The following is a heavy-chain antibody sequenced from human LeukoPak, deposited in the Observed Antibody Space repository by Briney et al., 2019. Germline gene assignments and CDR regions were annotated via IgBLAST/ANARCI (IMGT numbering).Heavy chain of an antibody. D-gene: IGHD4-17*01. CDR1: GGSISSSIYY. CDR2: VFYNGAT. Sequence: SETLSLTCIVSGGSISSSIYYWAWVRQPPGKGLEWIGTVFYNGATQYSPSLRSRVTISIDTSTNQFSLKLTSVTAADTALYYCARDRDYGLLDYWGQGTLVTVSS. J-gene: IGHJ4*02. V-gene: IGHV4-39*07. CDR3: ARDRDYGLLDY.